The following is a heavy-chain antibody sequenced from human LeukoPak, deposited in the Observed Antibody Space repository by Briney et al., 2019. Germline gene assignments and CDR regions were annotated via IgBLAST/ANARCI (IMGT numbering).Heavy chain of an antibody. V-gene: IGHV4-59*01. D-gene: IGHD3-22*01. Sequence: SETLSLTCTVSGGSISSYYWSWIRQPPGKGLEWIGYIYYSGSTNYNPSLKSRVTISVDTSKNQFSLKLSSVTAADTAVYYCARAGAAPYYYDSSGYLYFDYWGQGTLVTVSS. J-gene: IGHJ4*02. CDR1: GGSISSYY. CDR3: ARAGAAPYYYDSSGYLYFDY. CDR2: IYYSGST.